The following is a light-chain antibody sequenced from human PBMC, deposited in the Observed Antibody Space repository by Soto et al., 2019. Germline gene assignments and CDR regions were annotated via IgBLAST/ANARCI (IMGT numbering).Light chain of an antibody. V-gene: IGLV2-14*01. Sequence: QATLTEPAAVSVSPGQPVAIFCTGTSSDVGGYKYVSWYQQHPGKAPKLLIYEVSNRPSGISNRFSASKSDNTASLTISGLRAEDEADYYCSSYRSGDLDVFGTETKVTVL. J-gene: IGLJ1*01. CDR3: SSYRSGDLDV. CDR1: SSDVGGYKY. CDR2: EVS.